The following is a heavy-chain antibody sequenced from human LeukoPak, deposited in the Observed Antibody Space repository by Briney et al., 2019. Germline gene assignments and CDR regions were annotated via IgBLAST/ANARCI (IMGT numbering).Heavy chain of an antibody. J-gene: IGHJ4*02. V-gene: IGHV3-48*04. CDR1: GFTFSSYS. CDR3: TRDSPPYGNHVDY. CDR2: ISSSSSTI. Sequence: GGSLRLSCAASGFTFSSYSMTWVRQAPGKGLEWVSYISSSSSTIYYADSVKGRFTISRDNAKNSLYLQMNNLRAEDTAVYYCTRDSPPYGNHVDYWGQGTLVTVSS. D-gene: IGHD1-14*01.